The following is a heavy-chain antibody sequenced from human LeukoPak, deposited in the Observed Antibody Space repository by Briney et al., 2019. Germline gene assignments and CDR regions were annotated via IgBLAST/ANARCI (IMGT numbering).Heavy chain of an antibody. Sequence: GGSLRLSCIASGFTFSSYGMSWVRQTPGKGLEWVSAIHGSGDTTYYADFVKGRFSISRDNSKNTLYLQMNSLRAEDTAVYYCAKVWGSLTTRAAFDIWGQGTMVTVSS. CDR1: GFTFSSYG. CDR3: AKVWGSLTTRAAFDI. CDR2: IHGSGDTT. D-gene: IGHD3-9*01. V-gene: IGHV3-23*01. J-gene: IGHJ3*02.